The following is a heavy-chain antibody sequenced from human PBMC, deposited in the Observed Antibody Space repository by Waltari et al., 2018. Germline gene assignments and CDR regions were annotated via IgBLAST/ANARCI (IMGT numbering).Heavy chain of an antibody. CDR1: GSSFTRYL. Sequence: EVQLVQSGAAVKKPGESLKLSCEGSGSSFTRYLLGRVGQMPGKGLGWRGVIFPGDSKKKYSPSCRGQGSSAADNSITTAYRQGSRRKASDTAIYFCARQPLHSYGIRHFDYWGQGTPVTVS. CDR3: ARQPLHSYGIRHFDY. CDR2: IFPGDSKK. V-gene: IGHV5-51*01. J-gene: IGHJ4*02. D-gene: IGHD5-18*01.